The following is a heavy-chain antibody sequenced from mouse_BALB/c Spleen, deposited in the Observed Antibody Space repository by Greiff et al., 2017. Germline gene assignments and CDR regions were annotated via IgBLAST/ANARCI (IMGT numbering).Heavy chain of an antibody. J-gene: IGHJ4*01. D-gene: IGHD2-4*01. V-gene: IGHV7-3*02. CDR2: IRNKANGYTT. CDR3: ARDNDYDGGYYAMDY. CDR1: GFTFTDYY. Sequence: EVMLVESGGGLVQPGGSLRLSCATSGFTFTDYYMSWVRQPPGKALEWLGFIRNKANGYTTEYSASVKGRFTISRDNSQSILYLQMNTLRAEDSATYYCARDNDYDGGYYAMDYWGQGTSVTVSS.